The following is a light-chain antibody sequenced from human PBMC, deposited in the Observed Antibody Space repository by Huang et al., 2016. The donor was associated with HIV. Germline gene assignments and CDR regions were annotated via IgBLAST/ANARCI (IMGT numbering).Light chain of an antibody. CDR2: RAS. CDR1: QSVSSN. CDR3: QQYNNWLL. Sequence: EIVLTQSPATLSVSPGERATLSCRASQSVSSNLAWYQKKPGQPPRLLIYRASTRATGIPARFSGSGSGTEFTLTISSLQSEDFAVYYCQQYNNWLLFGQGTKVEIK. V-gene: IGKV3-15*01. J-gene: IGKJ2*01.